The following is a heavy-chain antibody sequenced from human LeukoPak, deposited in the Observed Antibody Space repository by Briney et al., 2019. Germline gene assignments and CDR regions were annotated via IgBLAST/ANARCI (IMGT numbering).Heavy chain of an antibody. D-gene: IGHD2-15*01. V-gene: IGHV1-69*06. J-gene: IGHJ6*02. CDR3: ARESLGYCSGSSCSDYYYGMDV. CDR2: IIPIFGTA. CDR1: GGTFSSYA. Sequence: AASVKVSCKASGGTFSSYAISWVRQAPGQGLEWMGGIIPIFGTANYAQKFQGRVTITADKSTTTAYMELSSLRSEDTAVFYCARESLGYCSGSSCSDYYYGMDVWGQGTTVTVSS.